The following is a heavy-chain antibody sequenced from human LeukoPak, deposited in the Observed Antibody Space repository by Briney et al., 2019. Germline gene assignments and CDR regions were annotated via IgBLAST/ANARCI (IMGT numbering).Heavy chain of an antibody. CDR1: GYSFTSYW. D-gene: IGHD6-13*01. CDR3: ARRVAEIAAAGIYYYYYMDV. CDR2: IYPGDSDT. V-gene: IGHV5-51*01. J-gene: IGHJ6*03. Sequence: TGESLKISCKGSGYSFTSYWIGWVRQMPGKGLEWMGIIYPGDSDTRYSPSFQGQVTISADKSISTAYLQWSSLKASDTAMYYCARRVAEIAAAGIYYYYYMDVWGKGTTVTISS.